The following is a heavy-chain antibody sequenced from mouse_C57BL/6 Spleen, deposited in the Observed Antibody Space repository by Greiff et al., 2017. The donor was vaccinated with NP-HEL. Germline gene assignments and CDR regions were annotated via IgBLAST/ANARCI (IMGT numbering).Heavy chain of an antibody. CDR1: GYTFTSYW. Sequence: VQLQQPGAELVMPGASVKLSCKASGYTFTSYWMHWVKQRPGQGLEWIGEIDPSDSYTNYNQQFKGKSTLTVAKSSSTAYMQLSSLTSEDSAVYYCARDYGSSQYFDYWGQGTTLTVSS. CDR3: ARDYGSSQYFDY. V-gene: IGHV1-69*01. D-gene: IGHD1-1*01. J-gene: IGHJ2*01. CDR2: IDPSDSYT.